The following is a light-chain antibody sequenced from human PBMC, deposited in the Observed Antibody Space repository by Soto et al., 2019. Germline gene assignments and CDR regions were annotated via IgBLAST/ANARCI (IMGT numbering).Light chain of an antibody. CDR2: DAS. CDR1: QTISSW. J-gene: IGKJ1*01. CDR3: QQYNTYSWT. V-gene: IGKV1-5*01. Sequence: DIQMTQSPSTLSGSVGDRVTITCRSSQTISSWLAWYQRKPGKAPKLLIYDASKLESGVPSRFSGSGSGTEFTLTISSLHPEDFATYYCQQYNTYSWTFGQGTKVDI.